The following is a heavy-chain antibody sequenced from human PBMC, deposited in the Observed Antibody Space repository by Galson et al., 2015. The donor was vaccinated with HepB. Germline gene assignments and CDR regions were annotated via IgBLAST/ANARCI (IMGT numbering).Heavy chain of an antibody. CDR2: ISSSGGST. Sequence: SLRLSCAASGFTFSSYAMSWVRQAPGKGLEWVSAISSSGGSTYYADSVKGRFTISRDSSKNTLYLQMNSLGAEDTAVYYCAKVVTTAIYFDYWGQGTLVTVSS. CDR3: AKVVTTAIYFDY. V-gene: IGHV3-23*01. D-gene: IGHD4-11*01. J-gene: IGHJ4*02. CDR1: GFTFSSYA.